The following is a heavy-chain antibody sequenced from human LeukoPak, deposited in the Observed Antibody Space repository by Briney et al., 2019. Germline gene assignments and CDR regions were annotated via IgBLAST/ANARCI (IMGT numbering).Heavy chain of an antibody. CDR3: ARQTFGVLYFDS. CDR1: GGSISSSNW. V-gene: IGHV4-4*02. Sequence: QPSETLSLTCAVSGGSISSSNWWSWVRQPPGKGLEWIGEIYHSGSTNYNPSLKSRVTISTDMSKNQISLKLSSVTAADTAVYYCARQTFGVLYFDSWGQGTLVIVSS. J-gene: IGHJ4*02. D-gene: IGHD3-10*01. CDR2: IYHSGST.